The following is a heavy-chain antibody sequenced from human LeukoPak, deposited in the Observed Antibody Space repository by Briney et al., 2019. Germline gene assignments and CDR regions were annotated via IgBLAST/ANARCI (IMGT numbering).Heavy chain of an antibody. CDR3: ARVNRYYDSSGYRPYFDY. Sequence: PSETLSLTCAVSGGHISSGGYSWSWIRQPPGKGLEWIGYIYHSGSTYYNPSLKSRVTISVDRSKNQFSLKLSSVTAADTAVYYCARVNRYYDSSGYRPYFDYWGQGTLVTVSS. CDR2: IYHSGST. J-gene: IGHJ4*02. CDR1: GGHISSGGYS. D-gene: IGHD3-22*01. V-gene: IGHV4-30-2*01.